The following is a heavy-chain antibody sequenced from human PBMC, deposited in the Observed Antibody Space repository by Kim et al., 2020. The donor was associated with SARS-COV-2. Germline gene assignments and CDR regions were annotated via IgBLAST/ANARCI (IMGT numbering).Heavy chain of an antibody. Sequence: GGSLRLSCSVSGFTFSSYAMHWVRQAPGKGLEYVSGIGSNGGNTYYADSVKGRLTISRDNSKNMLYLQMSSLKIDDTAVYYCVKEWRSGWYGFDQWGQGTLVTVSS. V-gene: IGHV3-64D*06. CDR1: GFTFSSYA. CDR2: IGSNGGNT. CDR3: VKEWRSGWYGFDQ. J-gene: IGHJ4*02. D-gene: IGHD6-13*01.